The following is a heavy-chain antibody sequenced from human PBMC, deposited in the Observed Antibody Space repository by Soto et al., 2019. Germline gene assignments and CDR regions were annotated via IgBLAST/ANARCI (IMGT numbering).Heavy chain of an antibody. Sequence: EVHLVESGGGLVKPGGSLRLSCAASGFTFSNAWINWVRQAPGKGLEWVGRVKSKNDGGTTDFAEPVKGRFAISRDDSKNLVYLEMNSLQPEDTAIYYCTTDSYITSIIVRFDYWGHGTLVTVSS. J-gene: IGHJ4*01. V-gene: IGHV3-15*07. D-gene: IGHD3-22*01. CDR2: VKSKNDGGTT. CDR3: TTDSYITSIIVRFDY. CDR1: GFTFSNAW.